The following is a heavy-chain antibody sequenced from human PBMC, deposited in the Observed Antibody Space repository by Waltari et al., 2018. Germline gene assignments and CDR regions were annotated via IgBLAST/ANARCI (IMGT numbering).Heavy chain of an antibody. CDR2: INTDTGTP. V-gene: IGHV7-4-1*02. CDR3: ARDEGGEAFDV. D-gene: IGHD1-26*01. CDR1: GYDFTIYA. J-gene: IGHJ3*01. Sequence: QVHLVQSGSELKKPGASVEVSCKASGYDFTIYAINWVRQAPGQGLEWMGWINTDTGTPTYAQAFRGRFGFSVDTSVSTAYLQMNSLKAEDTAVYYCARDEGGEAFDVWGQGTLVTVSS.